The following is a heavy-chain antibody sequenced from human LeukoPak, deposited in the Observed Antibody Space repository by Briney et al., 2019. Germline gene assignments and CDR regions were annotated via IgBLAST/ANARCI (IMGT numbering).Heavy chain of an antibody. V-gene: IGHV4-61*08. CDR1: GGSVSSDASY. Sequence: SETLSLTCSVSGGSVSSDASYWSWMRQPPGKGLEWIGYSYYSGSTNYNPSLKSRVTISVDTSKNQFSLKLSSVTAADTAVYYCARGGTYYYDSSGRYNWFDPWGQGTLVTVSS. CDR3: ARGGTYYYDSSGRYNWFDP. J-gene: IGHJ5*02. D-gene: IGHD3-22*01. CDR2: SYYSGST.